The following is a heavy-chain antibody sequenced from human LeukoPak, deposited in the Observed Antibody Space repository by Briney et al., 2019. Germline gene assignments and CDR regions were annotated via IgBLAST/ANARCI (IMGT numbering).Heavy chain of an antibody. CDR1: GYTFTSYA. Sequence: GASVKVSCKASGYTFTSYAIHWVRQAPGQSLEWMGWIIAGNGNTKYSQRFQGRVTITRDTSASTAYMELSSLRSDDTAVYYCAGDCSGGPPGWFDPWGQGTLVTVST. J-gene: IGHJ5*02. D-gene: IGHD2-15*01. CDR3: AGDCSGGPPGWFDP. CDR2: IIAGNGNT. V-gene: IGHV1-3*01.